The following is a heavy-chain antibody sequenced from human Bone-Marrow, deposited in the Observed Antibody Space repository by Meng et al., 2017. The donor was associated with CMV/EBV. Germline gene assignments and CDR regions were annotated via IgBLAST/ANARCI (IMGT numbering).Heavy chain of an antibody. J-gene: IGHJ6*02. D-gene: IGHD2-15*01. CDR3: ARESMVPVSRYFYYLMDV. CDR1: GGSVTTSSYY. CDR2: ISYSGKT. Sequence: SEPLSLTCGVSGGSVTTSSYYWTWVRQPPGKGLEWIGHISYSGKTKYNASLESRVTIARDTSTNQFSLKLSSVTAADTALYYCARESMVPVSRYFYYLMDVWGQGTTVTVSS. V-gene: IGHV4-61*01.